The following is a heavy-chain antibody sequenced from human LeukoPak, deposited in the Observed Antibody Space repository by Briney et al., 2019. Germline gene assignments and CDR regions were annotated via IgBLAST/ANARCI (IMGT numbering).Heavy chain of an antibody. V-gene: IGHV1-69*04. J-gene: IGHJ5*02. CDR1: GGTFSSYA. D-gene: IGHD2-2*01. Sequence: SVKVSCKASGGTFSSYAISWVRQAPGQGLEWMGRIIPILGIANYAQKFQGRVTITADKSTSTAYMELSSLRSEDTAVYYCVRVGYQLLHFDPWGQGTLVTVSS. CDR2: IIPILGIA. CDR3: VRVGYQLLHFDP.